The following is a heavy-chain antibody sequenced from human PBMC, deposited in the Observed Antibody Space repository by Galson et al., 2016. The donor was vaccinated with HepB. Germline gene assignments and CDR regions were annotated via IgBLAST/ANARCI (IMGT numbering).Heavy chain of an antibody. V-gene: IGHV6-1*01. CDR1: GDSVSSDVGV. CDR2: TYYRSHWYY. CDR3: ARDAPGSSYFDY. Sequence: CAISGDSVSSDVGVWNWIRQSPSRGLEWLGRTYYRSHWYYDYAVAVKTRLVINPDTSRNQFSLQLNSVTPDETAVYWCARDAPGSSYFDYWSQGTLVTVSS. J-gene: IGHJ4*02. D-gene: IGHD1-14*01.